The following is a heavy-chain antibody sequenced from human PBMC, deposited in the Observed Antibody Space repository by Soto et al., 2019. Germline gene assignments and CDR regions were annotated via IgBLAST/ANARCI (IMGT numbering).Heavy chain of an antibody. J-gene: IGHJ5*02. Sequence: EVELLQSGGGLVQPGGSLRLSCVDSGLSFNIYAFNWVRQAPGKGLEWVSTIGTPDQTYYAYSVKGRFTISRDDSRSTLYLHMSSLRAEDTAMYYCARDGINGNGMFDWFDPWGHGTLVTVSS. D-gene: IGHD2-8*01. CDR2: IGTPDQT. CDR3: ARDGINGNGMFDWFDP. V-gene: IGHV3-23*01. CDR1: GLSFNIYA.